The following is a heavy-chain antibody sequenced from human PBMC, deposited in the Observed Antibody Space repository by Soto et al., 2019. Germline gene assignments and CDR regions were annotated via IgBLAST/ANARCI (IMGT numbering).Heavy chain of an antibody. J-gene: IGHJ4*02. Sequence: EVQLVESGGGLVKPGGSLRLSCGASGFSFNNAWLNWVRQAPGKGLEWVGRIKSKSDGELAEYAAPVKDRFTISRDDSKNTVFLQMNSLKTEDTAVYYCALITSGYWGQGTLVTVSS. CDR3: ALITSGY. CDR2: IKSKSDGELA. CDR1: GFSFNNAW. V-gene: IGHV3-15*07.